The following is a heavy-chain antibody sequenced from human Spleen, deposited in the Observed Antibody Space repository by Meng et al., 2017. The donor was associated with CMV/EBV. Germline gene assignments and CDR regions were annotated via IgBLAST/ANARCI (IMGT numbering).Heavy chain of an antibody. D-gene: IGHD1-26*01. CDR1: YTFTGYY. Sequence: YTFTGYYMPGVRQAPGQGLEWMGWINPNSGGTNYAQKFQGRVTMTRDTSISTAYMELSRLRSDDTAVYYCASLDRSYSGSYGYAFDIWGQGTMVTVSS. V-gene: IGHV1-2*02. CDR2: INPNSGGT. CDR3: ASLDRSYSGSYGYAFDI. J-gene: IGHJ3*02.